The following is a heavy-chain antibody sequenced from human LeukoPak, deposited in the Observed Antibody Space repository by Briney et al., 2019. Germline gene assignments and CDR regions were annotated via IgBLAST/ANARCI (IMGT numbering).Heavy chain of an antibody. CDR2: IYYSGST. CDR3: ARDRAEYDSSGYYGGFDY. J-gene: IGHJ4*02. V-gene: IGHV4-59*01. D-gene: IGHD3-22*01. Sequence: SETLSPTCTVSGGSISSYYWSWIRQPPGKGLEWIGYIYYSGSTNYNPSLKSRVTISVDTSKNQFSLKLSSVTAADTAVYYCARDRAEYDSSGYYGGFDYWGQGTLVTVSS. CDR1: GGSISSYY.